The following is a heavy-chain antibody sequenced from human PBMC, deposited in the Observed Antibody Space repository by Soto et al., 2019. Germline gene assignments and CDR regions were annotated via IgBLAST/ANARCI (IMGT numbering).Heavy chain of an antibody. CDR1: GFTFSSYW. CDR3: PREGTGFSTCFDP. J-gene: IGHJ5*02. D-gene: IGHD1-1*01. Sequence: GGSLRLSCAASGFTFSSYWMHWVRHAPGKGLVWVSRINSDGTITDYADSVKGRFTISRDNAKNTVYLHMNSLRAEDTAVYYCPREGTGFSTCFDPWGQGTLATVSS. CDR2: INSDGTIT. V-gene: IGHV3-74*01.